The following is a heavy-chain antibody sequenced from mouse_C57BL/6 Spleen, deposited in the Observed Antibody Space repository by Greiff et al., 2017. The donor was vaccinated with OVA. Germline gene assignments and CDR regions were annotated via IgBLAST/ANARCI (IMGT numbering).Heavy chain of an antibody. V-gene: IGHV1-63*01. J-gene: IGHJ2*01. D-gene: IGHD2-3*01. CDR2: IYPGGGYT. CDR3: ARYDGYYFDY. Sequence: VKLVESGAELVRPGTSVKMSCKASGYTFTNYWIGWAKQRPGHGLEWIGDIYPGGGYTNYNEKFKGKATLTADKSSSTAYMQFSSLTSEDSAIYYCARYDGYYFDYWGQGTTLTVSS. CDR1: GYTFTNYW.